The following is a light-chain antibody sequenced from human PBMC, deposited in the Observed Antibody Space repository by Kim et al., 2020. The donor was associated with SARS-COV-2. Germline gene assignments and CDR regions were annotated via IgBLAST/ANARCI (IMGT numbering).Light chain of an antibody. CDR3: SSYKTFNTGV. CDR2: DVH. J-gene: IGLJ3*02. V-gene: IGLV2-14*03. Sequence: QSALAQPASVSGSPGQSITISCTGTSSDVGGYNYVSWYQQPPGKAPKLLIYDVHNRPSGVSNCFSGSKSGSASSLTISVLQAEEAADYYGSSYKTFNTGVFGGGTQLTVL. CDR1: SSDVGGYNY.